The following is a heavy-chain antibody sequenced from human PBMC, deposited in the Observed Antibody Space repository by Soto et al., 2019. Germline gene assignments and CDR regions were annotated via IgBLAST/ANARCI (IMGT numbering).Heavy chain of an antibody. CDR3: AKGVVVVVAATPQV. CDR2: ISGSGGST. J-gene: IGHJ4*02. CDR1: GFTFSSYA. Sequence: EVQLLESGGGLVQPGGSLRLSCAASGFTFSSYAMSWVRQAPGKGLEWVSAISGSGGSTYYADSVKGRFTISRDNSKNTLYLQMNSLRGEDTAVYYCAKGVVVVVAATPQVWGQGTLVTVSS. V-gene: IGHV3-23*01. D-gene: IGHD2-15*01.